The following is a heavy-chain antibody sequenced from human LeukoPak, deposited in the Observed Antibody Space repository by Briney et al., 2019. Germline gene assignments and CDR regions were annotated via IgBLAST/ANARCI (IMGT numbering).Heavy chain of an antibody. V-gene: IGHV3-7*01. CDR1: GFTFSSYW. CDR3: AKGLLTYYDILTGYYNGAFDI. J-gene: IGHJ3*02. Sequence: GGSLRLSCVASGFTFSSYWMSWVRQAPGEGLEWVANIKQDGTEKNYVDSVKGRFTISRDNSKNTLYLQMNSLRAEDTAVYYCAKGLLTYYDILTGYYNGAFDIWGQGTMVTVSS. CDR2: IKQDGTEK. D-gene: IGHD3-9*01.